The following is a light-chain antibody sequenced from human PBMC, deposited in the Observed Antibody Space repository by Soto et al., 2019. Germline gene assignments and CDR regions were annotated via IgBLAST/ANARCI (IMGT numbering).Light chain of an antibody. J-gene: IGKJ1*01. CDR1: QSLIHSDGNTY. CDR2: EVS. CDR3: LQGTHWPWT. V-gene: IGKV2-30*02. Sequence: DVVMTQSPLFLPVTLGQPASISCRSSQSLIHSDGNTYLSWIQQRPGQSPRRLIYEVSDRDSGVPDRFTGSGSGPHFTLKISRVEAEDGGVYYCLQGTHWPWTFGQGNEVEIK.